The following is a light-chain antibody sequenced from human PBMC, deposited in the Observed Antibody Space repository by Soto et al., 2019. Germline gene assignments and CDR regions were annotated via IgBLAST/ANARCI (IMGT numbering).Light chain of an antibody. J-gene: IGKJ2*01. CDR1: QSISRS. CDR2: DAS. CDR3: HQYNSWPPGT. V-gene: IGKV3-15*01. Sequence: GLSQSPAILSVSQGERATLSCRASQSISRSLAWYQQKPGQAPRLLISDASTRATGIPARFSGSGSGTEFTLTISSLQSEDFALYYCHQYNSWPPGTFGQGTKVAIK.